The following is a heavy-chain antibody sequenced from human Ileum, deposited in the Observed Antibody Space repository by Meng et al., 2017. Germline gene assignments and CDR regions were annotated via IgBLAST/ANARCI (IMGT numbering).Heavy chain of an antibody. CDR3: AREGAYNGGDY. Sequence: QVQLVQSGAEVKKPGASVKVSCKASGYTFTTYGISWVRQDPGQGLEWMGWMNTDKGNTNYAQKFQGRVTMTRDTSTSTAYMELRSLRSDDTAVYYCAREGAYNGGDYWGQGTLVTVSS. V-gene: IGHV1-18*01. D-gene: IGHD1-1*01. CDR2: MNTDKGNT. CDR1: GYTFTTYG. J-gene: IGHJ4*02.